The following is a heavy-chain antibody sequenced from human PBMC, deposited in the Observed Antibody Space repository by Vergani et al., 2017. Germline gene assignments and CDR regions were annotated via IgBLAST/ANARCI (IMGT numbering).Heavy chain of an antibody. V-gene: IGHV4-4*07. CDR2: VSVRGST. Sequence: QVPLQESGPGLVNPSETLSLTFSVSGGSITNYYWSWIRQAAGKGLEWIGRVSVRGSTDSNASLRSRVTMSIDTSTNQFSLKLTSVTAADTAIYYCARGTPIIDYWGQGSLVTVSS. CDR3: ARGTPIIDY. J-gene: IGHJ4*02. D-gene: IGHD5-24*01. CDR1: GGSITNYY.